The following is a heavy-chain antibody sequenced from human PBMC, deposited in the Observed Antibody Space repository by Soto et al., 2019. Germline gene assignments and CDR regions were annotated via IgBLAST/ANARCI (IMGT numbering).Heavy chain of an antibody. D-gene: IGHD2-2*03. V-gene: IGHV1-69*13. CDR1: GGTFSSYA. J-gene: IGHJ4*02. CDR3: AWMAGQKDGYCISTSCYADY. CDR2: IIPIFGTA. Sequence: SVKVSCKASGGTFSSYAISWVRQAPGQGLEWMGGIIPIFGTANYAQKFQGRVTITADESTSTAYMELSSLRSEDTAVYYCAWMAGQKDGYCISTSCYADYWGQGTLVTVSS.